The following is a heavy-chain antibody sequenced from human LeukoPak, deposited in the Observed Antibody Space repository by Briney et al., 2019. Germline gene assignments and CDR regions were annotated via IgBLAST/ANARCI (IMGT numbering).Heavy chain of an antibody. CDR3: ARGFRRRVMRVNWFDP. Sequence: ASETLSLTCSVSGGSITSYYWSWIRQPPGKGLEWIGHVSDGGRTNYSPSLRSRVSISVDTSKNQFSLKLNSVTAADTAVYYCARGFRRRVMRVNWFDPWGQGTLVTVSS. D-gene: IGHD2-21*01. CDR2: VSDGGRT. V-gene: IGHV4-59*12. CDR1: GGSITSYY. J-gene: IGHJ5*02.